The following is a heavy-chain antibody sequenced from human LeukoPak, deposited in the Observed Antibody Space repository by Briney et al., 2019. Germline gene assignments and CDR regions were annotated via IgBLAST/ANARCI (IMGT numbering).Heavy chain of an antibody. CDR3: ARPGYSSSPEFYYYMDV. D-gene: IGHD6-13*01. CDR2: IIPMFGTA. Sequence: VASVKVSCKASGGTFSTYAISWVRQAPGQGLEWMGGIIPMFGTANYAQKFEGRVTITADESTSTAYMELSSLRSEDTAVYYCARPGYSSSPEFYYYMDVWGKGTTVTVSS. J-gene: IGHJ6*03. CDR1: GGTFSTYA. V-gene: IGHV1-69*01.